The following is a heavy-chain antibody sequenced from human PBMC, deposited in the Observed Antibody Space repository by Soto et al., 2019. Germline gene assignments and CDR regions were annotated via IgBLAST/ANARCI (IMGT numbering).Heavy chain of an antibody. V-gene: IGHV1-69*02. D-gene: IGHD3-10*01. CDR3: ATYYYGSDYGMDV. Sequence: SVKVSCKASGYTFTGYYMHWVRQAPGQGLEWMGRIIPILGIANYAQKFQGRVIMTEDTSTDTAYMKLSSLRSEDTAVYYCATYYYGSDYGMDVWGQGTTVTVSS. CDR1: GYTFTGYY. CDR2: IIPILGIA. J-gene: IGHJ6*02.